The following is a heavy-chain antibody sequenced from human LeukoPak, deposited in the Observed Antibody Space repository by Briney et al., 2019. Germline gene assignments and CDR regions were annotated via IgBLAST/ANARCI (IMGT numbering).Heavy chain of an antibody. V-gene: IGHV4-61*02. J-gene: IGHJ4*02. D-gene: IGHD3-3*01. CDR2: IYTSGGT. Sequence: SQTLSLTCTVSGGSISSGSYYWSWIRQPAGKGLEWIGRIYTSGGTNYNPSLKSRVTISVDTSKNQFSLKLCSVTAADTAVYYCARETNFDFWSGYYTDYFDYWGQGTLVTVSS. CDR3: ARETNFDFWSGYYTDYFDY. CDR1: GGSISSGSYY.